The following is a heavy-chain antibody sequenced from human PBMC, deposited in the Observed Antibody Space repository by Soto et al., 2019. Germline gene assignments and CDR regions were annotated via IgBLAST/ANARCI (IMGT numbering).Heavy chain of an antibody. J-gene: IGHJ6*02. CDR1: GGSFSGYY. Sequence: PTQTLSLTCAVYGGSFSGYYWSWIRQPPGKGLEWIGDSNHSGTTNYNPSLKSRVTISVDTSKNQFSLKLSSVTAADTAVYYCASLTAMVRGVTSPYYYYGMDVWGQGTTVTVS. D-gene: IGHD3-10*01. CDR3: ASLTAMVRGVTSPYYYYGMDV. V-gene: IGHV4-34*01. CDR2: SNHSGTT.